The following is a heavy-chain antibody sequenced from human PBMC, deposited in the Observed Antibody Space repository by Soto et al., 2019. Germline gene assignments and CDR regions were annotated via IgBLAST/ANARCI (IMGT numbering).Heavy chain of an antibody. CDR1: RCAISRYY. V-gene: IGHV4-59*08. Sequence: SDTLALTFTVSRCAISRYYFSWIGQPPGKGLEWIGYLYYSGSSTYNPSLRSRVTISVDTPKNQISLKLNSVTAADTAVYFCEGSPGGLGWFDPWGLGILVTVSS. J-gene: IGHJ5*02. D-gene: IGHD6-19*01. CDR3: EGSPGGLGWFDP. CDR2: LYYSGSS.